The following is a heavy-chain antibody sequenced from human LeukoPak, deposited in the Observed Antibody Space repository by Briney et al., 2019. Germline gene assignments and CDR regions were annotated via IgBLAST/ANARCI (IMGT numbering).Heavy chain of an antibody. CDR2: IYSGGST. Sequence: PGGSLRLSCAASGFTVSSNYMSWVRQAPGKGLEWVSVIYSGGSTYYADSVKGRFAISRDNSKNTLYLQMNSLRAEDTAVYYCARDLRYCSSASCSENGAFDIWGQGTMVTVSS. J-gene: IGHJ3*02. D-gene: IGHD2-2*01. V-gene: IGHV3-66*01. CDR3: ARDLRYCSSASCSENGAFDI. CDR1: GFTVSSNY.